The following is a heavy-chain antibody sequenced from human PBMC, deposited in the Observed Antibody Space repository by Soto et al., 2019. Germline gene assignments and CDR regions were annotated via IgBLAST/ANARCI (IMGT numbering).Heavy chain of an antibody. CDR2: IIPIFGTA. CDR1: GGTFSSYA. CDR3: ARVGNCSSTSCYFLHGMDV. V-gene: IGHV1-69*06. J-gene: IGHJ6*02. D-gene: IGHD2-2*01. Sequence: AASVKVSCKASGGTFSSYAISWVRQAPRQGLEWMGGIIPIFGTANYAQKFQGRVTITADKSTSTAYMELSSLRSEDTAVYYCARVGNCSSTSCYFLHGMDVWGQGTTVTVSS.